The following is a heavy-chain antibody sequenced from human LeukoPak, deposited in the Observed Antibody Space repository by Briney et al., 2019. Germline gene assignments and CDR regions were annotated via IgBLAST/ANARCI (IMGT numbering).Heavy chain of an antibody. D-gene: IGHD3-3*01. V-gene: IGHV1-46*01. CDR2: INPSDGST. CDR1: GYTFTSYY. Sequence: ASVKVSCKASGYTFTSYYMHWVRQAPGQGLEWMGIINPSDGSTKYAQKFQGRVTKTRDNSINTAYMDLTNLRSEDTAVYYCARGQSGRRFLADYWGQGTLVTVSS. CDR3: ARGQSGRRFLADY. J-gene: IGHJ4*02.